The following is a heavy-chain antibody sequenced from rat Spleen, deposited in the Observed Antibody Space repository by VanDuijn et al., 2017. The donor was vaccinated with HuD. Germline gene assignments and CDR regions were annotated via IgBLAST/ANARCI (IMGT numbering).Heavy chain of an antibody. CDR1: GFTFNNYW. Sequence: EVQLVESGGGLVQPGRSLKLSCAASGFTFNNYWMTWIRQAPGKGLEWVASITKTGGSTYYPDSVKGRFTISRDNAKRNLNLQMNSLRSEDTATYYCARGESNSDYFDYWGQGVMVTVSS. J-gene: IGHJ2*01. V-gene: IGHV5-31*01. CDR2: ITKTGGST. CDR3: ARGESNSDYFDY. D-gene: IGHD4-4*01.